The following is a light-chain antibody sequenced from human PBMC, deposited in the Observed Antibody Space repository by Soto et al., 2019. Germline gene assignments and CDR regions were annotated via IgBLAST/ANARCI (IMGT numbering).Light chain of an antibody. J-gene: IGKJ1*01. CDR2: GAS. CDR1: QSVSSSY. V-gene: IGKV3-20*01. Sequence: EIVLTQSPGTLSLSPGERATLSCRASQSVSSSYLAWYQQKPGQAPRLLIYGASSRATGIPDRFSGSGSGTVFTLTISRLEPEDFAVYYCQHYGSPWTFGQGTKVEIK. CDR3: QHYGSPWT.